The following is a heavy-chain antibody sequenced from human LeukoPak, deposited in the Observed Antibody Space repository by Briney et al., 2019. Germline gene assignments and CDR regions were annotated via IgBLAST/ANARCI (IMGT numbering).Heavy chain of an antibody. J-gene: IGHJ4*02. D-gene: IGHD1-26*01. CDR1: GFTFNSFA. CDR2: IREDGTDK. Sequence: PGRSLRLSCAASGFTFNSFAMHWVRQAPGKGLEWVANIREDGTDKNYVDSVKGRFTISRDNAQNSLFLQMSNLRDDDTAIYYCARHVGISFWGQGVLVTVSS. V-gene: IGHV3-7*01. CDR3: ARHVGISF.